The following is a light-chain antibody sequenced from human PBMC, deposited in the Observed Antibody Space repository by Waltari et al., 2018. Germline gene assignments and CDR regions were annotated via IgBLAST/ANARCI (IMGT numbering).Light chain of an antibody. CDR1: SSAVGAYNY. Sequence: QSAPTQPASVSGSPGQSITISCTGTSSAVGAYNYVSWYQQHPGKAPKLMIFDVSNRPSGVSNRFSGSKSGNTASLTISGLQAEDEAGYYCSSYISSSTLELFGGGTSLTVL. CDR3: SSYISSSTLEL. J-gene: IGLJ2*01. CDR2: DVS. V-gene: IGLV2-14*03.